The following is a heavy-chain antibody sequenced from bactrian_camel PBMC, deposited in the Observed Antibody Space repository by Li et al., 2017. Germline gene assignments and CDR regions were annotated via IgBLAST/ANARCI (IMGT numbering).Heavy chain of an antibody. CDR1: GYAYNLNC. D-gene: IGHD1*01. Sequence: QVQLVESGGGSVQAGGSLRLSCAVSGYAYNLNCIGWFRQAPGKEREGVAAIDSDGSTSYADSVKGRFTISHARTRNTLHLQMSDLKPEDADIYTCAASTRNQCELIPRESKIYAYYGQGTQVTVS. V-gene: IGHV3S53*01. CDR2: IDSDGST. J-gene: IGHJ4*01.